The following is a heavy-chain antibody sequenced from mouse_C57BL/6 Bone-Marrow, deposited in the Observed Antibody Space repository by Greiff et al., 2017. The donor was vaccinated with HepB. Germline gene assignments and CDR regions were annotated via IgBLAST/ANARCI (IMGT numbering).Heavy chain of an antibody. D-gene: IGHD1-1*01. V-gene: IGHV2-2*01. CDR3: ARGGYGSSYPHV. CDR1: GSPLTSYG. CDR2: IWSGGSK. J-gene: IGHJ1*03. Sequence: VQLQQSGPGLVKLSQSLSITCTVSGSPLTSYGVHWVRQSPGKGLEWLGVIWSGGSKDYNATFISRLSISKDNSKSQVFFKMNSLQADDTAIYYCARGGYGSSYPHVWGTGTTVTVSS.